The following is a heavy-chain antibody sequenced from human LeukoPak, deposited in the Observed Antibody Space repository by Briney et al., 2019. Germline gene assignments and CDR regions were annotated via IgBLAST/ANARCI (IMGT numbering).Heavy chain of an antibody. CDR1: GFTFSSYV. D-gene: IGHD3-3*01. Sequence: GGSLRLSCAASGFTFSSYVMNWVRQAPGKGLEWISTIGGSGSSTYYADSVKGRFTISRDNSKNTLYLQMNSLRAEDTAVYYCAKGEAHAFWSGYYFDYWGQGTLVTVSS. CDR3: AKGEAHAFWSGYYFDY. J-gene: IGHJ4*02. V-gene: IGHV3-23*01. CDR2: IGGSGSST.